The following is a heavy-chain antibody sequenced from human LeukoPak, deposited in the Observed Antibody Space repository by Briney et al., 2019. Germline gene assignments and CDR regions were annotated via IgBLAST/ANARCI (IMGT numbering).Heavy chain of an antibody. D-gene: IGHD3-10*01. CDR3: ARYMVRRPIHAFDI. J-gene: IGHJ3*02. CDR1: GGSISSGGYS. V-gene: IGHV4-30-2*01. CDR2: IYHSGST. Sequence: PSETLSLTCAVSGGSISSGGYSWSWIRQPPGKGLEWIGYIYHSGSTYYNPSLKSRVTISVDRSKNQFSLKLSSVTAADTAVYYCARYMVRRPIHAFDIWGQGTMVTVSS.